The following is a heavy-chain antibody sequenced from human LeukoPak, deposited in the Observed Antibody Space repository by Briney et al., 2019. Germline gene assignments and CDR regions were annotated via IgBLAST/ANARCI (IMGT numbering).Heavy chain of an antibody. V-gene: IGHV4-59*01. Sequence: ASETLSLTCNVSGGSISSYYWSWIRQPPGKGLEWIGYIYHSGSTNYNPSLKSRVTISVDTSKNQFSLKLSSVTAADTAVYYCARTLEGVAARIDYWGQGTLVTVSS. CDR3: ARTLEGVAARIDY. CDR2: IYHSGST. D-gene: IGHD6-25*01. CDR1: GGSISSYY. J-gene: IGHJ4*02.